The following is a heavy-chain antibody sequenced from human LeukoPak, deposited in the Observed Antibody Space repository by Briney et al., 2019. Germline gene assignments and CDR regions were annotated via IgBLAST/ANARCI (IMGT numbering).Heavy chain of an antibody. D-gene: IGHD3-3*01. Sequence: ASVKVSCKVSGYTLTELSMHWVRQAPGKGLEWIGGFDPEDGETIYAQEFQGRVTMTEDTSTDTAYMELNSLRSEDTAVYYCATVLRFLEWYLNWGQGTLVTVSS. CDR1: GYTLTELS. J-gene: IGHJ4*02. V-gene: IGHV1-24*01. CDR2: FDPEDGET. CDR3: ATVLRFLEWYLN.